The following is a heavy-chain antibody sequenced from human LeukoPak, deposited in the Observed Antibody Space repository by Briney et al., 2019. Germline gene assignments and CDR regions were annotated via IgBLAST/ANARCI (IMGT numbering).Heavy chain of an antibody. V-gene: IGHV1-69*04. CDR1: GGTFSSYA. CDR2: IIPILGIA. J-gene: IGHJ4*02. CDR3: ARDGGGYYDSSGYLYFDY. Sequence: SVKVSCKASGGTFSSYAISWVRQAPGQGLEWMGRIIPILGIANYAQKFQGRVTITADKSTSTAYMELSSLRSEDTAVYYCARDGGGYYDSSGYLYFDYWGQGTLVTVSS. D-gene: IGHD3-22*01.